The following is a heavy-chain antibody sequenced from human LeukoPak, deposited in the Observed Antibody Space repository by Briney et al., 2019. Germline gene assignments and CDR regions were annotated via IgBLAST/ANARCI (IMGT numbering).Heavy chain of an antibody. CDR2: ISAYNGNT. CDR1: GYTFTSYG. V-gene: IGHV1-18*01. D-gene: IGHD6-13*01. CDR3: ARGASSSWYDDAFDI. Sequence: RASVKVSCKASGYTFTSYGISWVRQAPGQGLEWMGWISAYNGNTNYAQKLQGRVTMTTDTSTSTAYMELRSLRSDDTAAYYCARGASSSWYDDAFDIWGQGTMVTVSS. J-gene: IGHJ3*02.